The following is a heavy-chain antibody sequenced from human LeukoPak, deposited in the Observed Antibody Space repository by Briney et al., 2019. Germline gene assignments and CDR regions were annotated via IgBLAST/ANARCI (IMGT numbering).Heavy chain of an antibody. D-gene: IGHD5-12*01. J-gene: IGHJ4*02. CDR2: IIGSTGST. Sequence: GGSLRLSCAPSGFTFSNYAMSWVRQALGKGLEWVSLIIGSTGSTFYADSVKGRFTISRDNSKNTLYLQMNSLRAEDTAVYYCAKGGYDYVEIGYFDYWGQGTLVTVSS. V-gene: IGHV3-23*01. CDR1: GFTFSNYA. CDR3: AKGGYDYVEIGYFDY.